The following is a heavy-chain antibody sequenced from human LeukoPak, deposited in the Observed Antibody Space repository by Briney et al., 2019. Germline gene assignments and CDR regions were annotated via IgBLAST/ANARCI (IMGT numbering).Heavy chain of an antibody. CDR1: GGSISSNY. V-gene: IGHV4-59*12. J-gene: IGHJ4*02. CDR3: AKGGNSEYSSSSY. CDR2: IYYTGTT. Sequence: PSETLSLTCTVSGGSISSNYWSWIRQPPGKGLEWIGYIYYTGTTNYNTSLKSRVTILVDTSKNQFSLRLSSVTAADTAVYYCAKGGNSEYSSSSYWGQGTLVTVSS. D-gene: IGHD6-6*01.